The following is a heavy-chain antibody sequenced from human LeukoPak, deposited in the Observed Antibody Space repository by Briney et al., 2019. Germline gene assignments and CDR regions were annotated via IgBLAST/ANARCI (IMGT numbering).Heavy chain of an antibody. D-gene: IGHD2-2*01. J-gene: IGHJ4*02. CDR2: IYYTGGA. Sequence: SETLSLTCTVSGGSISSSSYYWAWIRQPPGKGLEWIGSIYYTGGAYYNPSLKSRVTISVDRSKNQFSLKLNSVTAADTAVYSCATSRFQHQLLLAFDYWGQGTLVTVSS. CDR3: ATSRFQHQLLLAFDY. CDR1: GGSISSSSYY. V-gene: IGHV4-39*07.